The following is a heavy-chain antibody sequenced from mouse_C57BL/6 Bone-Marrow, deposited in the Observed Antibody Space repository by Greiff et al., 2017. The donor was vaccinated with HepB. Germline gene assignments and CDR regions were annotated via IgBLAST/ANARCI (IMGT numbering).Heavy chain of an antibody. V-gene: IGHV1-64*01. CDR3: ARDDYYSNFVDY. CDR2: IHPNSGST. J-gene: IGHJ2*01. D-gene: IGHD2-5*01. Sequence: QVQLQQPGAELVKPGASVKLSCKASGYTFTSYWMHWVKQRPGQGLEWIEMIHPNSGSTNYNEKFKSKATLTVDKSSSTAYMQLSSLTSEDSAVYYCARDDYYSNFVDYWGQGTTLTVSS. CDR1: GYTFTSYW.